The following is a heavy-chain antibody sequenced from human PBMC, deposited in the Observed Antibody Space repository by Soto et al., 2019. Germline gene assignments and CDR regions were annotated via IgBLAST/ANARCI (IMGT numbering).Heavy chain of an antibody. Sequence: QLHLRESGPGLVKPSETLSLTCTVSGGSITSSSYYWGWIRQPPGKGLEWIGSIYYSGSTYYNPSLKSRVTRSVDTSKNHFALKRSSVTAADTAVYYCATQEVGGSYVYTFDPWGQGTLVTVSS. J-gene: IGHJ5*02. D-gene: IGHD1-26*01. CDR1: GGSITSSSYY. V-gene: IGHV4-39*01. CDR3: ATQEVGGSYVYTFDP. CDR2: IYYSGST.